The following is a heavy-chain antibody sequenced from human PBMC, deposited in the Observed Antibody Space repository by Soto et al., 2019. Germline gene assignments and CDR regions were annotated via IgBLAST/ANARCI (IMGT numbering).Heavy chain of an antibody. CDR3: AKDIKEGVTIPFDL. CDR2: ISWNSGSI. D-gene: IGHD3-10*01. V-gene: IGHV3-9*01. CDR1: GFTFDDYA. J-gene: IGHJ2*01. Sequence: EVQLVESGGGLVQPGRSLRLSCAASGFTFDDYAMHWVRQAPGKGLEWVSGISWNSGSIGYADSVKGRFTISRDNAKNSLYLQMNSLRAEDTALYYGAKDIKEGVTIPFDLWGRGTLVTVSS.